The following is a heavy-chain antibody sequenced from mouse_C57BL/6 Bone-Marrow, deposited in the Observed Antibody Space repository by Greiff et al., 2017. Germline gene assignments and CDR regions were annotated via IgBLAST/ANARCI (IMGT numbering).Heavy chain of an antibody. J-gene: IGHJ2*01. CDR3: ARGDYYGSSYYYFDD. CDR2: IYPGDGDT. CDR1: GYAFSSSW. V-gene: IGHV1-82*01. D-gene: IGHD1-1*01. Sequence: QVQLKQSGPELVKPGASVKISCKASGYAFSSSWMNWVKQRPGKGLEWIGRIYPGDGDTNYNGKFKGKATLTADKSSSTAYMQLSSLTSEVSAVYFCARGDYYGSSYYYFDDWGQGTTLTVSS.